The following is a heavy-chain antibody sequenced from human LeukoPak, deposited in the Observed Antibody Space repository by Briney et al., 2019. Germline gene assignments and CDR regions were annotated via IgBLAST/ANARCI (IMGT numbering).Heavy chain of an antibody. Sequence: SGPTLVNPTETLTLTCTFSGFPLTTSGVGVAWIRQPPGQALEWLAVIYWDDDKRYRPSLKNRLTITKDTSRNQVVLTMTNMDPVDTATYYCAHRLDQRTNWNYGNFDYWGQGTLVTVSS. V-gene: IGHV2-5*02. CDR1: GFPLTTSGVG. CDR2: IYWDDDK. D-gene: IGHD1-7*01. J-gene: IGHJ4*02. CDR3: AHRLDQRTNWNYGNFDY.